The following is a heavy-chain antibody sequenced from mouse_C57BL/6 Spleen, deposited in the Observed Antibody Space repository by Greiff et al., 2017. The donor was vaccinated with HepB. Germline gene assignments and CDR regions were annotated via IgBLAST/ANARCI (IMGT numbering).Heavy chain of an antibody. CDR1: GYTFTSYW. CDR3: ARYDYSGSSYVWFAY. Sequence: QVQLQQPGAELVKPGASVKMSCKASGYTFTSYWITWVKQRPGQGLEWIGDIYPGSGSTNYNEKFKSKATLTVDTSSSTSYMQRSSLTSEDSAVYYCARYDYSGSSYVWFAYWGQGTLVTVSA. V-gene: IGHV1-55*01. CDR2: IYPGSGST. J-gene: IGHJ3*01. D-gene: IGHD1-1*01.